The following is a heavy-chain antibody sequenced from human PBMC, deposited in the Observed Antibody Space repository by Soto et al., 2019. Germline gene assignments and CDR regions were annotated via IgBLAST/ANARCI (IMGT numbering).Heavy chain of an antibody. Sequence: ASVKVSCKASGGTFSSYAIGWVRQAPGQGLEWMGGIIPIFGTANYAQKFQGRVTITADESTSTAYMELSSLRSEDTAVYYCARVRIQLWLVAPNFDYWGQGTLVTVSS. J-gene: IGHJ4*02. CDR2: IIPIFGTA. CDR1: GGTFSSYA. V-gene: IGHV1-69*13. D-gene: IGHD5-18*01. CDR3: ARVRIQLWLVAPNFDY.